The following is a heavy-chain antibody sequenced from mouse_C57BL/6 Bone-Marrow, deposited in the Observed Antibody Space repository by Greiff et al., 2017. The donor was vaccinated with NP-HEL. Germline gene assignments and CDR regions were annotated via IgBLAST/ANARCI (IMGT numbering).Heavy chain of an antibody. CDR3: AREAYYSNYWFAY. Sequence: EVTLVESGGGLVKPGGSLKLSCAASGFTFSSYAMSWVRQTPEKRLEWVATISDGGSYTYYPDNVKGRFTISRDNAKNNLYLQMSHLKSEDTAMYYCAREAYYSNYWFAYWGQGTLVTVSA. V-gene: IGHV5-4*01. D-gene: IGHD2-5*01. CDR1: GFTFSSYA. CDR2: ISDGGSYT. J-gene: IGHJ3*01.